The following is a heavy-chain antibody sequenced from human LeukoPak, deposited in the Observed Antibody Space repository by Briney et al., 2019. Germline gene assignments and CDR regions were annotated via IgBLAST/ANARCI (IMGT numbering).Heavy chain of an antibody. CDR3: ARDRGGYTYSHDY. CDR2: IYSDGRT. Sequence: GGSLRLSCAASGFTVSSNYMSWVRQAPGKGLEWVSIIYSDGRTFYADSVKGRFTISRDNSKNTLYLQMNSLRTEDTAVYYCARDRGGYTYSHDYWGQGTLVTVSS. J-gene: IGHJ4*02. V-gene: IGHV3-53*01. D-gene: IGHD5-18*01. CDR1: GFTVSSNY.